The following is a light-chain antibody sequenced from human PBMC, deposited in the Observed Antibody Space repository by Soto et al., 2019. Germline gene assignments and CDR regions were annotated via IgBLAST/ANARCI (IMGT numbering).Light chain of an antibody. V-gene: IGKV1-12*01. Sequence: DIQMTQSPSSLSASVGEWVTITCRATQDIRSRLAWSQQKPGKAPNLLIFAASRLQRGVPSRFSGSGSGTDFTLSIISLQPDDFATYYCLQGDSFPLTFGQGTNVEI. CDR2: AAS. CDR1: QDIRSR. CDR3: LQGDSFPLT. J-gene: IGKJ1*01.